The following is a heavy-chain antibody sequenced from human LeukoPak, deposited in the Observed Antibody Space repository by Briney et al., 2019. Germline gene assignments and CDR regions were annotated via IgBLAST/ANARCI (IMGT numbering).Heavy chain of an antibody. V-gene: IGHV4-34*01. D-gene: IGHD3-3*01. CDR2: INHSGST. J-gene: IGHJ6*02. CDR3: ARERILRFLEWGLDV. Sequence: PSETLSLTCAVYGGSFSGYYWSWIRQPPGKGLEWIGEINHSGSTNYNPSLKSRVTISVDTSKNQFSLKLSSVTAADTAVYYCARERILRFLEWGLDVWGQGTTVTVSS. CDR1: GGSFSGYY.